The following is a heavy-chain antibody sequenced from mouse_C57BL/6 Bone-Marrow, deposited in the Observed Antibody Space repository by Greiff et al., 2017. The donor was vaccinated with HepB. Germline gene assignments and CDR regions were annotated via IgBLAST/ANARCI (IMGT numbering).Heavy chain of an antibody. D-gene: IGHD2-2*01. CDR3: ARENYGYDGAAWLAY. CDR2: IEPSDSYT. V-gene: IGHV1-69*01. J-gene: IGHJ3*01. CDR1: GYTFTSYW. Sequence: QVQLQQPGAELVMPGASVKLSCKASGYTFTSYWMHWVKQRPGQGLEWIGEIEPSDSYTNYNQKFKGKSTLTVDKSSSTAYMQLSSLTTEDSAVYYDARENYGYDGAAWLAYWGQGTLVTVSA.